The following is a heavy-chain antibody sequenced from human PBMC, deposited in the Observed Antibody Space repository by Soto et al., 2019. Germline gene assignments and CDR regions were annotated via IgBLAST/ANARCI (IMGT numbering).Heavy chain of an antibody. CDR3: ARGGYGSGNSVNY. J-gene: IGHJ4*02. CDR1: GVSISSSGYY. D-gene: IGHD3-10*01. CDR2: IYHSGST. Sequence: QVQLQETGPGLVKPSQTLSLTCTVSGVSISSSGYYWSWIRQHPGKGLEWIGYIYHSGSTYYNPSLKSRVTISVATSKNQFSLKMSSVTAADTAVYYCARGGYGSGNSVNYWGQGALVTVSS. V-gene: IGHV4-31*03.